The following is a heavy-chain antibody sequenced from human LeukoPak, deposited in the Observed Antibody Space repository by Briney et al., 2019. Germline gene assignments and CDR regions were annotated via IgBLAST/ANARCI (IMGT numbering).Heavy chain of an antibody. CDR3: ARGGTLEYFQH. CDR2: ISSSGSTI. J-gene: IGHJ1*01. CDR1: GFTFSSYE. V-gene: IGHV3-48*03. Sequence: GGSLRLSCAASGFTFSSYEMNWVRQAPGKGLEWVSYISSSGSTIYYADSVKGRFTISRDNAKNSLYLQMNSLRAEDTAVYYCARGGTLEYFQHWGQGTLVTVSS.